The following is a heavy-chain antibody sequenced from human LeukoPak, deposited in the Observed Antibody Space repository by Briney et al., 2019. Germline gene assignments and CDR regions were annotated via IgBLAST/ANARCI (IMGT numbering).Heavy chain of an antibody. Sequence: GAPVKVSCKASGYTFTSYGISWVRQAPGQGLEWMGWISAYNGNTNYAQKLQGRVTMTTDTSTSTAYMELRSLRSDDTAVYYCAGDLDTRSDDFWSGPGITPFDPWGQGTLVTVSS. V-gene: IGHV1-18*01. CDR2: ISAYNGNT. D-gene: IGHD3-3*01. J-gene: IGHJ5*02. CDR1: GYTFTSYG. CDR3: AGDLDTRSDDFWSGPGITPFDP.